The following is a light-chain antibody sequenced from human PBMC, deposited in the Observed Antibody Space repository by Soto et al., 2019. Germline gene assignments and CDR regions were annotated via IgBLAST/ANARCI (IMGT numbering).Light chain of an antibody. CDR3: QQGFKTPNT. CDR2: AAS. CDR1: QSINNC. Sequence: DIQMTQSPSSLSASVGDRVTITCRASQSINNCLSWYQQKPGKAPNLLIYAASSLQSGVPSRLSGSGSGTHFTLTISSLQREDFATYDGQQGFKTPNTFGPGTKVDIK. V-gene: IGKV1-39*01. J-gene: IGKJ3*01.